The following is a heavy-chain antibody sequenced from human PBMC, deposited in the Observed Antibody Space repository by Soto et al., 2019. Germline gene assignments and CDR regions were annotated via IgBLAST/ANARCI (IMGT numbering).Heavy chain of an antibody. CDR3: ARVSGSYYYGMDV. CDR2: IYHSGST. V-gene: IGHV4-4*02. CDR1: GGSISSSNW. J-gene: IGHJ6*02. Sequence: QVQLQESGPGLVKPSGTLSLTCAVSGGSISSSNWWSWVRQPPGKGLEWVGEIYHSGSTNYNPSLKSRVTISVDKSKKQFSLKLSSVTAADTPVYYCARVSGSYYYGMDVWGQGTTVTVSS. D-gene: IGHD1-26*01.